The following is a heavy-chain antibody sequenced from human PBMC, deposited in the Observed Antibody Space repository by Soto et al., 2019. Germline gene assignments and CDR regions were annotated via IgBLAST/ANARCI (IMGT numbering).Heavy chain of an antibody. Sequence: QVQLVQSGAEVKKPGSSVKVSCKASGGTFSSYAISWVRQAPGQGLEWMGGIIYIFGTADYAQKFQGRVTITADESTSTAYMELSSLRSEDTAVYYCASHSGSSPEGRYYYGMDVWGQGTTVTVSS. CDR2: IIYIFGTA. J-gene: IGHJ6*02. CDR1: GGTFSSYA. CDR3: ASHSGSSPEGRYYYGMDV. V-gene: IGHV1-69*12. D-gene: IGHD1-26*01.